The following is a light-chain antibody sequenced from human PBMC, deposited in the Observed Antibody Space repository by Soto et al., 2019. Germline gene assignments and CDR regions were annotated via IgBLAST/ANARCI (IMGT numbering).Light chain of an antibody. CDR1: QGIGDT. V-gene: IGKV3-15*01. J-gene: IGKJ4*01. CDR3: QPYHTWPLN. CDR2: DTW. Sequence: VMTQSQSTLSECPREGGTLSCRGSQGIGDTLAWYQHKRGQTPRRLIYDTWTRCTGGTARFSGSRSAPEFTLTIPRLPSADFAIYYSQPYHTWPLNSGRGTTV.